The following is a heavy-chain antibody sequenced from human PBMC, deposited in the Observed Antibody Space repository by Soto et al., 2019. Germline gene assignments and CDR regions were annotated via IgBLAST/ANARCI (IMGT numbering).Heavy chain of an antibody. CDR2: TYYRSKWYN. J-gene: IGHJ6*03. D-gene: IGHD3-3*01. CDR3: ARATFGSRVGNNYYYYYYMDV. CDR1: GDSVSNNSVT. Sequence: SQTLSLTCAISGDSVSNNSVTWTWIRQSPSRGLEWLGRTYYRSKWYNDYAESVKSRITINPDTSKNQFSLQLNSVTPEDTAVYYCARATFGSRVGNNYYYYYYMDVWGKGTTVTVSS. V-gene: IGHV6-1*01.